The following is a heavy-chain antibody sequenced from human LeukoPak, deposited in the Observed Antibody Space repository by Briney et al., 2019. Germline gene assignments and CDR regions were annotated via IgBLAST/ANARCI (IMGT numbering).Heavy chain of an antibody. V-gene: IGHV4-59*01. D-gene: IGHD5-12*01. CDR2: IYYSGST. J-gene: IGHJ4*02. CDR3: ARYGGYGHY. CDR1: GGSISSYY. Sequence: PSETLSLTCTVSGGSISSYYWSWIRQPPGKGLEWIGYIYYSGSTNYNPSLKSRVTISVDTSKNQFSLKLSSVTAADMAVYYCARYGGYGHYWGQGTLVTVSS.